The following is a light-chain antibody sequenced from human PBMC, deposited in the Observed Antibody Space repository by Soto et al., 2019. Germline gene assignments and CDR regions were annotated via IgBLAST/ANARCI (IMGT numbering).Light chain of an antibody. CDR1: QSVSSN. Sequence: EMVMTQSPATLSVSPGERATLSCRASQSVSSNLAGYQQKPGQAPRLLIYGGSTRATGSPARLSGSGSGTEFTLTISSLQSEEFAVYYCQQYNSWSPLTFGQGTKVEIK. CDR3: QQYNSWSPLT. CDR2: GGS. J-gene: IGKJ1*01. V-gene: IGKV3-15*01.